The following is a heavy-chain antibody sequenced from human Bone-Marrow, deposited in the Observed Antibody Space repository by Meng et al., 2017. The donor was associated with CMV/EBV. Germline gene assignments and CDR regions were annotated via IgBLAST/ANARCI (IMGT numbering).Heavy chain of an antibody. D-gene: IGHD6-19*01. J-gene: IGHJ4*02. CDR3: ARVLCSGCPPGDY. Sequence: AVYGWSFSGYSWSWIRQPPGKGLEWIGEINHSGSTHYNPSLKSRVTISVDTSKNQFSLKLSSVTAADTAVYYCARVLCSGCPPGDYWGQGTLVTVSS. V-gene: IGHV4-34*01. CDR1: GWSFSGYS. CDR2: INHSGST.